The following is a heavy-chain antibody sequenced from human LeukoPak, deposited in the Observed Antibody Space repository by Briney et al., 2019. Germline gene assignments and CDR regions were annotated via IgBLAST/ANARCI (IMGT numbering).Heavy chain of an antibody. CDR1: GYTFSTHG. CDR2: ISAYNSNT. D-gene: IGHD3-3*01. Sequence: ASVKVSCKASGYTFSTHGITWVRQAPGQGLEWMGWISAYNSNTNYAQKLQGRVTMTTDTSTGTAYMDLTSLRSDDTAVYYCARFGGYDFWSARNSRYYYYMDVWGKGTTVTVSS. J-gene: IGHJ6*03. CDR3: ARFGGYDFWSARNSRYYYYMDV. V-gene: IGHV1-18*01.